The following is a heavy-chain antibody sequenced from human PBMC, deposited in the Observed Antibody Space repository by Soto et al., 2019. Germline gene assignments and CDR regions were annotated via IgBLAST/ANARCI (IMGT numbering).Heavy chain of an antibody. CDR2: ISGSGGST. V-gene: IGHV3-23*01. CDR1: GFTFSNYA. CDR3: AKAHIVVVTAIYAFDI. J-gene: IGHJ3*02. D-gene: IGHD2-21*02. Sequence: PGGSLRLSCAASGFTFSNYAMSWVRQAPGKGLEWVSAISGSGGSTYYADSVKGRFTISRDNSKNTLYLQMNSLRAEDTAVYYCAKAHIVVVTAIYAFDIWGQGTMVTVSS.